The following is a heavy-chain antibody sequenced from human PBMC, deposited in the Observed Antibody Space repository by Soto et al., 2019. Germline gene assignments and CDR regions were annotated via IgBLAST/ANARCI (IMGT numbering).Heavy chain of an antibody. J-gene: IGHJ5*02. Sequence: SETLSLTCTVSGGSISSYYWSWIRQPPGKGLEWIGYIYYSGSTNYNPSLKSRVTISVDTSKNQFSLKLSSVTAADTAVYYCARGENSIAAAGKPLWWFDPWGQGTLVTVSS. D-gene: IGHD6-13*01. CDR1: GGSISSYY. CDR3: ARGENSIAAAGKPLWWFDP. CDR2: IYYSGST. V-gene: IGHV4-59*01.